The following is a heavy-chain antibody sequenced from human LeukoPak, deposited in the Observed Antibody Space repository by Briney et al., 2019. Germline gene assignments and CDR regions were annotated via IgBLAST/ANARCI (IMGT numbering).Heavy chain of an antibody. CDR1: GFTFDDYA. V-gene: IGHV3-21*01. CDR3: ARGSRNSGSTHDFDY. CDR2: ISTSSSYI. J-gene: IGHJ4*02. Sequence: GGSLRLSCAASGFTFDDYAMHWVRQAPGKGLEWVSSISTSSSYIYYADSVKGRITISRDNARKSLYLQMNSLRAEDTAVYYCARGSRNSGSTHDFDYWGQGTLVTVSS. D-gene: IGHD3-10*01.